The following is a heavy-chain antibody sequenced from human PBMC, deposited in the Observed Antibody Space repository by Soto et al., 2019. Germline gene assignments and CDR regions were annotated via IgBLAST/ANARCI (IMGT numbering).Heavy chain of an antibody. CDR2: IKQDGSKN. J-gene: IGHJ2*01. CDR3: ARDSNDYGDYGWYFDL. CDR1: GFIFSKYW. V-gene: IGHV3-7*01. Sequence: EVHLVESGGGVVQPGGSLRLSCAASGFIFSKYWMSWVRQAPGKGLEWLADIKQDGSKNYSVDSVKGRFTISRDNAGNSVYLQMNSLRAEDTAVYYCARDSNDYGDYGWYFDLWGRGTLVTVSS. D-gene: IGHD4-17*01.